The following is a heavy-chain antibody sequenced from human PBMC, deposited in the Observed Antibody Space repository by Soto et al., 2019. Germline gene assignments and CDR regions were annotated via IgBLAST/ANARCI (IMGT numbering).Heavy chain of an antibody. J-gene: IGHJ3*01. CDR3: ARSDYYEDTGTFED. CDR1: GYNFSDVG. D-gene: IGHD4-17*01. Sequence: ASVKVSCKASGYNFSDVGITWVQQAPGQVLEWMGWISGKNGNTNYAQKVQGRVTLTADTSTRTAYMEMRALTSDDTGIYYCARSDYYEDTGTFEDWG. CDR2: ISGKNGNT. V-gene: IGHV1-18*04.